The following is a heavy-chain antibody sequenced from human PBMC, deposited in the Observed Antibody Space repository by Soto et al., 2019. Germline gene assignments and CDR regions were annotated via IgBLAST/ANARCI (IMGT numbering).Heavy chain of an antibody. V-gene: IGHV3-9*01. CDR1: GFSFQNYA. CDR2: ISWNRGTI. D-gene: IGHD4-4*01. J-gene: IGHJ4*02. Sequence: EVQLVESVGGLVQPGRSLRLSCAASGFSFQNYAMHWVRQAPGKGLEWVSGISWNRGTIGYADSVRGRFTISRDNAKNSLYLQMNSLRPEDTAFYYCVKDKLYSNYEHYFDHWGQGTLVTVSS. CDR3: VKDKLYSNYEHYFDH.